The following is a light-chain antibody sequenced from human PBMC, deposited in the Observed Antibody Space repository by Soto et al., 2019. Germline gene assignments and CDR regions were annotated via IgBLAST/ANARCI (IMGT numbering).Light chain of an antibody. J-gene: IGKJ5*01. CDR2: GAS. CDR1: QSVSSD. Sequence: AMRESPATLSVSPAEKNTLSCRASQSVSSDLAWYQQKPGQAPRLLIYGASTRATDIPARFSGSGSGTEFTLTISSLQSEDFAVDYWQLYKNWPPHTFGQGTGLEI. V-gene: IGKV3-15*01. CDR3: QLYKNWPPHT.